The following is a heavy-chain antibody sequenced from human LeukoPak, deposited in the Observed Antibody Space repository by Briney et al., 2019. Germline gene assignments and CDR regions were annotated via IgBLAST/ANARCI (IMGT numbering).Heavy chain of an antibody. CDR1: GGSISSGSYY. J-gene: IGHJ4*02. CDR2: INHSGST. Sequence: PSQTLSLTCTVSGGSISSGSYYWSWIRQPPGKGLEWIGEINHSGSTNYNPSLKSRVTISVDTSKNQFSLKLSSVTAADTAVYHCAREGYYGSGRLTDFWGQGTLVTVSS. V-gene: IGHV4-39*07. D-gene: IGHD3-10*01. CDR3: AREGYYGSGRLTDF.